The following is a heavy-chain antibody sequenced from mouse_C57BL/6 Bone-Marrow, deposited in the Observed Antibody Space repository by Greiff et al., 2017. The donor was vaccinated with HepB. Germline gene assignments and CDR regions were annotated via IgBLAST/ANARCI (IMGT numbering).Heavy chain of an antibody. D-gene: IGHD2-5*01. CDR3: ARGYYSNYEGDYFDY. CDR2: IDPNSGGT. J-gene: IGHJ2*01. CDR1: GYTFTSYW. Sequence: QVQLQQSGAELVKPGASVKLSCKASGYTFTSYWMHWVKQRPGRGLEWIGRIDPNSGGTKYNEKFKSKATLTVDKPSSTAYMQLSSLTSEDSAVYYCARGYYSNYEGDYFDYWGQGTTLTVSS. V-gene: IGHV1-72*01.